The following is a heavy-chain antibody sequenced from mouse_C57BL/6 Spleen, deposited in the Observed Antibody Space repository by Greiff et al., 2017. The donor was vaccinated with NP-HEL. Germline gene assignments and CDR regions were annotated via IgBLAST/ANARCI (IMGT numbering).Heavy chain of an antibody. J-gene: IGHJ4*01. CDR2: IYPSDSET. CDR3: ARIDGYPPYYAMDY. Sequence: QVQLQQPGAELVRPGSSVKLSCKASGYTFTSYWMDWVKQRPGQGLEWIGNIYPSDSETHYNQKFKDKATLTVDKSSSTAYMQLSSLTSEDSAVYYCARIDGYPPYYAMDYWGQGTSVTVSS. D-gene: IGHD2-3*01. CDR1: GYTFTSYW. V-gene: IGHV1-61*01.